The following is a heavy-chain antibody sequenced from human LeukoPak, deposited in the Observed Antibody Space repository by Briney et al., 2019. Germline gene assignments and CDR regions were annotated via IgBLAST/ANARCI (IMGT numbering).Heavy chain of an antibody. J-gene: IGHJ4*02. D-gene: IGHD6-19*01. CDR1: GFTFGDYA. V-gene: IGHV3-49*04. Sequence: GGSLRLSCTLSGFTFGDYAMSWVRQAPGKGLEWVGVIRSKTYGGTTEYAASVKGRFSISGDDSKSIAYLQMNSLKTEDTAVYYCTRKVTYSRGWALDYWGQGTLVTVSS. CDR2: IRSKTYGGTT. CDR3: TRKVTYSRGWALDY.